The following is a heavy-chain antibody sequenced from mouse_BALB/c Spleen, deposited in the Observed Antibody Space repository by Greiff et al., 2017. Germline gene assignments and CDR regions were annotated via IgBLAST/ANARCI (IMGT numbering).Heavy chain of an antibody. Sequence: QVQLQQPGAELVRPGASVKLSCKASGYTFTSYWINWVKQRPGQGLEWIGNIYPSDSYTNYNQKFKDKATLTVDKSSSTAYMQLSSPTSEDSAVYYCTRHGNYVKYAMDYWGQGTSVTVSS. CDR3: TRHGNYVKYAMDY. CDR1: GYTFTSYW. J-gene: IGHJ4*01. V-gene: IGHV1-69*02. D-gene: IGHD2-1*01. CDR2: IYPSDSYT.